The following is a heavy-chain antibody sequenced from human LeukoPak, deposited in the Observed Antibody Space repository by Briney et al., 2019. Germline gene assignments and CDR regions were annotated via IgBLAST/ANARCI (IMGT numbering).Heavy chain of an antibody. D-gene: IGHD1-26*01. CDR2: IKEDGSEK. CDR1: GFTFSRYW. Sequence: GGSLRLSCAASGFTFSRYWMTWVRQAPGKGLEWEANIKEDGSEKYYVDSVRGRFTISRDNAKNSLYLQMNSLRAEDTAVYYCVTTLWEGGQGTMVTVSS. CDR3: VTTLWE. V-gene: IGHV3-7*02. J-gene: IGHJ3*01.